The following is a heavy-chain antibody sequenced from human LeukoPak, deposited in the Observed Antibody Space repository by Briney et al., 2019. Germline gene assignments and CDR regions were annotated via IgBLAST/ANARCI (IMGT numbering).Heavy chain of an antibody. J-gene: IGHJ6*03. D-gene: IGHD2-15*01. CDR2: INWNGVNT. Sequence: GGSLRLSCAASGFTFDDYGMSWVRQAPGKGLEWVSGINWNGVNTNYADSVKGRFIISRDNAKNSLYLQMNSLRAEDMALYYCARGDVVVVPAQRDYYYYYCMDVWGKGTTVTVSS. V-gene: IGHV3-20*04. CDR3: ARGDVVVVPAQRDYYYYYCMDV. CDR1: GFTFDDYG.